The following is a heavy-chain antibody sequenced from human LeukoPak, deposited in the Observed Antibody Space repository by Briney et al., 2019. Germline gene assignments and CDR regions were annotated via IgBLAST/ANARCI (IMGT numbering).Heavy chain of an antibody. D-gene: IGHD4-17*01. CDR1: GGSISSGSYY. CDR2: IYTSGST. J-gene: IGHJ6*03. Sequence: SETLSLTCTVSGGSISSGSYYWSWIRQPAGKGLEWIGRIYTSGSTNYNPSLKSRVTISVDTSKNQFTLKLSSVTAADTAVYYCARALYGVNYYYYYYMDVWGKGTTVTISS. V-gene: IGHV4-61*02. CDR3: ARALYGVNYYYYYYMDV.